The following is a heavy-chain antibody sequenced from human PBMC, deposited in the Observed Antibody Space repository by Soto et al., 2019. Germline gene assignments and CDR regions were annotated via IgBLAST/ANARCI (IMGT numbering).Heavy chain of an antibody. V-gene: IGHV1-46*01. CDR3: ARRGRVAVAGTSVPYYYYGMDV. D-gene: IGHD6-19*01. Sequence: ASVKVSCKASGYTFTSYYMHWVRQAPGQGLEWMGIINPSGGSTSYAQKFQGRVTMTRDTSTSTVYMELSSLRSEDTAVYYCARRGRVAVAGTSVPYYYYGMDVWGQGTTVTVSS. CDR2: INPSGGST. J-gene: IGHJ6*02. CDR1: GYTFTSYY.